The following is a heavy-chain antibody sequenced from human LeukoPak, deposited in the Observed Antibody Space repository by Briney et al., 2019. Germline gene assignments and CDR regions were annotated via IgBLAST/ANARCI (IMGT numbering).Heavy chain of an antibody. CDR2: IYYSGST. CDR3: ARTYDYVWGSYRYGGYFDY. J-gene: IGHJ4*02. CDR1: GGSVSSGSYY. Sequence: SETLSLTCIVSGGSVSSGSYYWSWIRQPPGEGLEWIGYIYYSGSTNYNPSLKSRVTISVDTSKNQFSLKLSSVTAADTAVYYCARTYDYVWGSYRYGGYFDYWGQRTLVTVSS. V-gene: IGHV4-61*01. D-gene: IGHD3-16*02.